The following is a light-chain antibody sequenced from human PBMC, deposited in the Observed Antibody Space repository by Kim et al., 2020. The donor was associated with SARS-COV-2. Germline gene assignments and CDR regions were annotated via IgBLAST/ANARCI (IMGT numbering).Light chain of an antibody. V-gene: IGLV6-57*03. J-gene: IGLJ3*02. CDR2: EVN. CDR3: QSFAGSAWV. Sequence: GTTVTITSTRTSGFIAGDYVQWYQRRPGSAPTVVIYEVNLRPSGVPDRFSGSIDSSANTASLTISGLETEDEADYYCQSFAGSAWVFGGGTQLTVL. CDR1: SGFIAGDY.